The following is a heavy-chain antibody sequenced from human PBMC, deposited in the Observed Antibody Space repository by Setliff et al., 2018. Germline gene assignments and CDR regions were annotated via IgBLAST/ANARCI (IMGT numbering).Heavy chain of an antibody. CDR3: ARGGMAAAGRKGVFEY. D-gene: IGHD6-13*01. CDR1: GGTFRTDG. J-gene: IGHJ4*02. V-gene: IGHV1-69*05. CDR2: IIPVFGTA. Sequence: ASVKVSCKASGGTFRTDGYNWVRQAPGQGLEWMGRIIPVFGTAKYAQKFQGRVTMTSDTSTNTIYMEVNIVRPDDTAIYYCARGGMAAAGRKGVFEYWGQGTLVTVSS.